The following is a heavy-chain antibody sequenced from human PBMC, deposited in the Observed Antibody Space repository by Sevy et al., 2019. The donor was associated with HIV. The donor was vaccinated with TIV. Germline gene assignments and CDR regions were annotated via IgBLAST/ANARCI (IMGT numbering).Heavy chain of an antibody. D-gene: IGHD6-13*01. V-gene: IGHV3-23*01. Sequence: GGSLRLSCAASGFTFSSYDMSWVRQAPGKGLEWVSGISPTGGTTHYAESVKGRFIISRDNSKKTLFLQMNSLRAEDTALYYCAKDLEQQLGPDYWGQGTLVTVSS. CDR3: AKDLEQQLGPDY. CDR2: ISPTGGTT. J-gene: IGHJ4*02. CDR1: GFTFSSYD.